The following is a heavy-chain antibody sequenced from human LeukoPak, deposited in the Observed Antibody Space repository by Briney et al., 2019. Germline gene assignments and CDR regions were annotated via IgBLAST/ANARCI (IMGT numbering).Heavy chain of an antibody. J-gene: IGHJ4*02. CDR3: ASRPESEAYFDY. CDR2: IYYSGNT. CDR1: GGSISSGDYY. Sequence: SETLSLTCTVSGGSISSGDYYWSWIRQPPGRGLEFIGYIYYSGNTYYNLSLKSRVTISVDTSKNQFSLKLSSVTAADTAVYYCASRPESEAYFDYWGRGTLVTVSS. V-gene: IGHV4-30-4*01.